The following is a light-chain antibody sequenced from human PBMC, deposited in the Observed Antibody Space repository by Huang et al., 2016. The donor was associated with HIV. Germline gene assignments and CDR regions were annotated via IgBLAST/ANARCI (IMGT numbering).Light chain of an antibody. CDR2: GAS. V-gene: IGKV3-20*01. J-gene: IGKJ2*01. CDR3: QQYGSSPYT. CDR1: QSLSSGY. Sequence: ETLLSQFPGTLSLSPGETFTLSCRACQSLSSGYLAWYQQKFGQAPRLLIYGASIRATGIPDRFSGSGSGTDFSLTIRRLEPEDFAVYSCQQYGSSPYTFGQGTKLESK.